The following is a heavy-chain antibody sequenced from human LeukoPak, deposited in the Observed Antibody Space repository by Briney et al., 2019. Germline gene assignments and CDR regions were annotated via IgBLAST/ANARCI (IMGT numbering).Heavy chain of an antibody. V-gene: IGHV3-21*01. D-gene: IGHD5-24*01. CDR2: ISSSSSYI. CDR3: AREMATIRVWPRTIDY. CDR1: GFTVSSNY. J-gene: IGHJ4*02. Sequence: PGGSLRLSCAASGFTVSSNYMSWVRQAPGKGLEWVSSISSSSSYIYYADSVKGRFTISRDNAKTSLYLQMNSLRAEDTAVYYCAREMATIRVWPRTIDYWGQGTLVTVSS.